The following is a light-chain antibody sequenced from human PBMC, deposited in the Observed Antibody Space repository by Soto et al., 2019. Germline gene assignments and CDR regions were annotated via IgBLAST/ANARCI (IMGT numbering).Light chain of an antibody. CDR3: QQRSNRPT. CDR2: DAS. CDR1: HSAASA. Sequence: EIVLTQSPATLSLSPGERATLSCRASHSAASALAWYQQERGQAPRLLIDDASSRATGIPARFSGSGSGTDFTLTISCIQPDVFSVYYSQQRSNRPTFGQGTDWRL. V-gene: IGKV3-11*01. J-gene: IGKJ5*01.